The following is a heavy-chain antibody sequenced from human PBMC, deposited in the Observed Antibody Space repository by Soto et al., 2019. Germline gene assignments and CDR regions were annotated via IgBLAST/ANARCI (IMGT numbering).Heavy chain of an antibody. CDR3: AKETGI. CDR1: GFTFSRYG. CDR2: ISYDGSNK. D-gene: IGHD1-1*01. V-gene: IGHV3-30*18. Sequence: QVQLVESGGGVVQPGRSLRLSCAASGFTFSRYGMHWVRQAPGKGLEWVAVISYDGSNKYYADSVKGRFTISRDNSKNTLSLQMNSLRAEDTAVYYCAKETGIWGQGTLVTVSS. J-gene: IGHJ4*02.